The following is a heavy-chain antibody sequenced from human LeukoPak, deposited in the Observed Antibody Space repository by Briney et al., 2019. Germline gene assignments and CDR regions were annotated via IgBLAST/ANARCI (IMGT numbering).Heavy chain of an antibody. CDR3: TRLTTTVTAY. V-gene: IGHV3-73*01. Sequence: GGSLKLSCAASGFTFSGSAMHWVRQASGKGLEWVGRIRSKANSYATAYAASVKGRFTISRDDSKNTAYLQMNSLKTEDTAVYYCTRLTTTVTAYWGQGTLVTASS. CDR2: IRSKANSYAT. CDR1: GFTFSGSA. J-gene: IGHJ4*02. D-gene: IGHD4-11*01.